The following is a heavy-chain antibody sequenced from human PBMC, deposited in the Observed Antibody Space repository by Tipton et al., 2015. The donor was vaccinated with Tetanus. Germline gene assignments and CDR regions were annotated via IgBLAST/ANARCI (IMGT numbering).Heavy chain of an antibody. CDR3: ARGRDRGAFDL. J-gene: IGHJ3*01. Sequence: SLRLSCAASGLSFSDYFMGWVRQAPGEGLEWISYISDTASTIHYADSVRGRFTISRDNAKESLFLEMNSLRAEDTAVYYCARGRDRGAFDLWGQGTMVTVSS. CDR1: GLSFSDYF. D-gene: IGHD2-21*01. CDR2: ISDTASTI. V-gene: IGHV3-11*01.